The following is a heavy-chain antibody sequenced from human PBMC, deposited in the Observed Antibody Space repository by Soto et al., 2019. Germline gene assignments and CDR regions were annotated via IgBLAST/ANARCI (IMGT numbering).Heavy chain of an antibody. J-gene: IGHJ4*02. D-gene: IGHD4-17*01. V-gene: IGHV3-73*02. CDR2: IRTKANDYAT. Sequence: EVQLVESGGGLVQPGGSLELSCTASGFTFSGSAMHWVRQTSGKGLEWVGRIRTKANDYATVYSASVKGRFTISRDDSKNTAYLQMSSLRPEDTALYYCTPTVTLRGYDYRGQGTLVNVSS. CDR3: TPTVTLRGYDY. CDR1: GFTFSGSA.